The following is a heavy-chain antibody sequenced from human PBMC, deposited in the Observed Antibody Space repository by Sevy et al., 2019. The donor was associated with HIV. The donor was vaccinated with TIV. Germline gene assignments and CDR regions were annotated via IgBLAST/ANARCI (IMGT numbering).Heavy chain of an antibody. V-gene: IGHV4-59*01. CDR1: GGSISSYY. D-gene: IGHD2-2*01. J-gene: IGHJ5*02. CDR2: ISYSGST. Sequence: SETLSLTCTVSGGSISSYYWSWIRQPPGKGLEWIGYISYSGSTNYNPSLRSRVTISVDTSKNRFSLKLSSVTAADTAVYYCARTGGIVVVPAAIPDCVYNWFDPWGQGTLVTVSS. CDR3: ARTGGIVVVPAAIPDCVYNWFDP.